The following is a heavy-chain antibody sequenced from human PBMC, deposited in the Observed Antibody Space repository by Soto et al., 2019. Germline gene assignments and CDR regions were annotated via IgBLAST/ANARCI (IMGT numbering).Heavy chain of an antibody. J-gene: IGHJ4*02. Sequence: GESLKISCKGSGYSFTSYWIGWVRQMPGKGLEWMGIIYPGDSDTRYSPSFQGQVTISADKSISTAYLQWSSLKASDTAMYYCATSRLDILTGYYTAILDYWAQGTLVPVSS. CDR1: GYSFTSYW. CDR3: ATSRLDILTGYYTAILDY. D-gene: IGHD3-9*01. V-gene: IGHV5-51*01. CDR2: IYPGDSDT.